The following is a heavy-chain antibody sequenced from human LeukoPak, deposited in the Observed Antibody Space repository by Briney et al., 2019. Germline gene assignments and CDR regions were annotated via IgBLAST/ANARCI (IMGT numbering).Heavy chain of an antibody. Sequence: QPGGSLRLSCAASGFTFSSYAMNWVRQAPGKGLEWVSGISAGGDKTYYADSVKGRFTISRDKSNNALYLQMNSLRAEDTAVYYCAKDPNGDYVGGYWFDPRGQGALVTVSS. CDR3: AKDPNGDYVGGYWFDP. CDR2: ISAGGDKT. J-gene: IGHJ5*02. V-gene: IGHV3-23*01. D-gene: IGHD3-16*01. CDR1: GFTFSSYA.